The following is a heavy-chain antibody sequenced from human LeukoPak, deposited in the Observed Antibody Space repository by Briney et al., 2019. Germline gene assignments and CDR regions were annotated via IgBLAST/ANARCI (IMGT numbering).Heavy chain of an antibody. Sequence: SETLSLTCTVSGGSISTYYWSWIRQPPGKGLEWIGYIYYSGSTNYNPSLKSRVTISVDTSKNQFSLKLTSVTAADTAVYYCAHFKGGSFDFWGQGTMVTVSS. J-gene: IGHJ3*01. V-gene: IGHV4-59*08. CDR3: AHFKGGSFDF. CDR2: IYYSGST. D-gene: IGHD1-26*01. CDR1: GGSISTYY.